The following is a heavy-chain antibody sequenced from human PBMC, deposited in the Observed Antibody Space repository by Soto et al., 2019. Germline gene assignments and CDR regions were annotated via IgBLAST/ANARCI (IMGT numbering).Heavy chain of an antibody. J-gene: IGHJ4*02. CDR2: ISYDGNIK. D-gene: IGHD5-18*01. Sequence: GGSLRLSCAASGFTFSSYAFHWVRQAPGKGLEWVTLISYDGNIKYFADSVKGRFTISRDNSKNTLYLQMNGLTAEDTAMYLCERDNSGYNYGPFDHWGQGTLVTVSS. V-gene: IGHV3-30-3*01. CDR3: ERDNSGYNYGPFDH. CDR1: GFTFSSYA.